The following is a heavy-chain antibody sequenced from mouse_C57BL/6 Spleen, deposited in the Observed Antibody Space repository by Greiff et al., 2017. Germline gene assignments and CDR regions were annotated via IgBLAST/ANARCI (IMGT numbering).Heavy chain of an antibody. CDR3: SRGRLDHYFDD. V-gene: IGHV1-80*01. CDR1: GYAFSSYW. J-gene: IGHJ2*01. CDR2: IYPGDGDT. Sequence: LVESGAELVKPGASVKISCKASGYAFSSYWMNWVKQRPGKGLEWIGQIYPGDGDTNYNGKFKGKATLTADKSSSTAYIQRSSLTSEDSAVYFCSRGRLDHYFDDWGQGTTLTVSS. D-gene: IGHD3-2*02.